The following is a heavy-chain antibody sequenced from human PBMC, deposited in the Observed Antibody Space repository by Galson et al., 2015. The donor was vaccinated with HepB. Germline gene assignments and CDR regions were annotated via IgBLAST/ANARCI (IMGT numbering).Heavy chain of an antibody. D-gene: IGHD1-26*01. V-gene: IGHV3-23*01. Sequence: SLRLSCAASGFTFNNYAMSWVRQAPGRGPEWVAIISATGGGTYYAGSVRGQFTISKDNSRATVFLQMNSLRVEDTALYYCTKDHSESSYRLADAFDTWGQGTMVTVSS. CDR1: GFTFNNYA. CDR3: TKDHSESSYRLADAFDT. J-gene: IGHJ3*02. CDR2: ISATGGGT.